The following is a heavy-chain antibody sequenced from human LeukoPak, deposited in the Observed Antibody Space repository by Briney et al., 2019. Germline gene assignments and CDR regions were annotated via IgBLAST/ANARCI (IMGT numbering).Heavy chain of an antibody. CDR2: IWHDGSNK. V-gene: IGHV3-33*01. CDR1: GFTFSSYG. J-gene: IGHJ4*02. Sequence: PGGSLRLSCAASGFTFSSYGMHWVRQAPGKGLEWVALIWHDGSNKYHADSVKGRFTISRDNSKNTVYLQMNSLRAEDTAVYYCARGFKHYYDSSGYYYYFDYWGQGTLVTVSS. D-gene: IGHD3-22*01. CDR3: ARGFKHYYDSSGYYYYFDY.